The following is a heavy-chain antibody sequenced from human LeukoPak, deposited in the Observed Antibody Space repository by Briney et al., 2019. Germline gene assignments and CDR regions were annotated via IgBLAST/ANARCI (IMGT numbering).Heavy chain of an antibody. Sequence: GASVKVSCKVSGYTLTQLSMHWVRQAPGKGLEWMGGFDPEDGETIYAQKFQGRVTMTEDTSTDTAYMELSSLRSEDTAVYYCATDLDSSGYLGAFDIWGQGTMVTVSS. CDR3: ATDLDSSGYLGAFDI. CDR2: FDPEDGET. CDR1: GYTLTQLS. J-gene: IGHJ3*02. V-gene: IGHV1-24*01. D-gene: IGHD3-22*01.